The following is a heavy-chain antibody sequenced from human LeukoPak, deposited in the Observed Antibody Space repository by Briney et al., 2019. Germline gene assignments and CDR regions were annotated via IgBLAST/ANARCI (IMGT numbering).Heavy chain of an antibody. J-gene: IGHJ5*02. CDR2: ISYDGSNE. V-gene: IGHV3-30*03. CDR1: GFTFSTYG. D-gene: IGHD4-17*01. Sequence: GGSLRLSCAASGFTFSTYGMHWVRQAPGKGLEWVAVISYDGSNEYYADSVKGRFTISRDNSKNTLYLQINSLRVEDTAVYYCIVFGDSNHWGQGTLVTVSS. CDR3: IVFGDSNH.